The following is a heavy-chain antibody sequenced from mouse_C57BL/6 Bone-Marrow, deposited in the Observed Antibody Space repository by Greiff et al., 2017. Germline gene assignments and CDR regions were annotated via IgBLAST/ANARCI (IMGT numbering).Heavy chain of an antibody. CDR1: GYTFTSYW. CDR2: IDPSDSET. Sequence: QVQLQQPGAELVRPGSSVKLSCKASGYTFTSYWMHWVKQRPIQGLEWIGNIDPSDSETHYNQKFKDKATLTVDKSSSTAYMQLSSLTSEDSAVYYGARRNDYYGSSYIYWGQGTTLTVSS. J-gene: IGHJ2*01. V-gene: IGHV1-52*01. CDR3: ARRNDYYGSSYIY. D-gene: IGHD1-1*01.